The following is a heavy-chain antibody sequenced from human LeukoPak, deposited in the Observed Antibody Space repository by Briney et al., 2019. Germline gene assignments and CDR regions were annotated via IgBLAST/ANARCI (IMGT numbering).Heavy chain of an antibody. V-gene: IGHV4-59*08. CDR3: ARHGPYLGRLGWFDP. CDR1: SGSISSYY. D-gene: IGHD1-26*01. J-gene: IGHJ5*02. CDR2: IYYTGST. Sequence: SETLSLTCTVSSGSISSYYWSWIRQPPGKGLEWIGYIYYTGSTNYNPSLKSRVTISVDTSKNQFSLNLSSVTAADTAVYYCARHGPYLGRLGWFDPWGQGTLVTVSS.